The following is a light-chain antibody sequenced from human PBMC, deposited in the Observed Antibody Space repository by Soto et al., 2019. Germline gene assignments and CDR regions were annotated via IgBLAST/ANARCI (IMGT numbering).Light chain of an antibody. CDR2: GAT. CDR1: QSVDSNY. Sequence: ETVMTQSPGTLSVSPVEEATLSCRASQSVDSNYLAWYQQKAGQTPRLIIYGATGRADGIPHRFSGSGFGTDFTLTISKVEPEDFAVYYCQQYGTPRSVTCGQGTRREIK. J-gene: IGKJ5*01. CDR3: QQYGTPRSVT. V-gene: IGKV3-20*01.